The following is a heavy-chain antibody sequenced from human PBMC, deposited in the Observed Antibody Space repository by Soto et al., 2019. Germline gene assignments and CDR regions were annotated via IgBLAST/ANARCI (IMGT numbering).Heavy chain of an antibody. CDR2: ISGYNGNT. V-gene: IGHV1-18*01. CDR1: GYTFTSYG. J-gene: IGHJ4*02. CDR3: ARASIMVKFAFYDS. Sequence: ASVKVSCKASGYTFTSYGISWVREAPGQGLEWMGWISGYNGNTNYAQKLQGRVTMTTDTSTSTAYMELRSLRSEDTAIYFCARASIMVKFAFYDSWGQGTLVTVSS. D-gene: IGHD3-3*02.